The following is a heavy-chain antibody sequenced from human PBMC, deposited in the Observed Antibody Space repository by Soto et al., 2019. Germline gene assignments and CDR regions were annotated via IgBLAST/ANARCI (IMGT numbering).Heavy chain of an antibody. J-gene: IGHJ6*02. CDR3: AAGGGYTYGRGMDV. V-gene: IGHV1-3*05. Sequence: QVQLVQSGAEEKKPGASVKVSCKASGYTFTSYAMHWVRQAPGQRLEWMGWINAGNGNTKYSQKFQGRVTFTRDTSPSTAYMELSSLRSEDTAVYYCAAGGGYTYGRGMDVWGQGTTVTVSS. CDR2: INAGNGNT. CDR1: GYTFTSYA. D-gene: IGHD5-18*01.